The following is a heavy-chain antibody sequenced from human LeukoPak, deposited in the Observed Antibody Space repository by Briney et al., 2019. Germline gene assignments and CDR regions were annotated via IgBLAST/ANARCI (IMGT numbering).Heavy chain of an antibody. Sequence: GGSLRLSCAASXXXFSSYAMHWVRQAPXXXXXXXXVISYDGSNKYYADSVKGRFTISRDNSKNTLYLQMNSLRAEDTAVYYCARDRYYYDSSGFDYWGQGTLVTVSS. CDR3: ARDRYYYDSSGFDY. CDR1: XXXFSSYA. D-gene: IGHD3-22*01. CDR2: ISYDGSNK. V-gene: IGHV3-30-3*01. J-gene: IGHJ4*02.